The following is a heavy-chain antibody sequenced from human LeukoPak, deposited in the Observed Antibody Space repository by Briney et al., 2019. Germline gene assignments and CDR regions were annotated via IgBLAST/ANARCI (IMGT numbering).Heavy chain of an antibody. CDR2: IYYSGST. D-gene: IGHD3-9*01. CDR1: GGSISSSSYY. J-gene: IGHJ4*02. V-gene: IGHV4-39*01. Sequence: SETLSLTCTVSGGSISSSSYYWGWIRQPPGKGLEWIGSIYYSGSTYYNPSLKSRDTISVDTSKNQFSLKLSSVTAADTAVYYCARIFAPSVRYFDWLLYYFDYWGQGTLVTVSS. CDR3: ARIFAPSVRYFDWLLYYFDY.